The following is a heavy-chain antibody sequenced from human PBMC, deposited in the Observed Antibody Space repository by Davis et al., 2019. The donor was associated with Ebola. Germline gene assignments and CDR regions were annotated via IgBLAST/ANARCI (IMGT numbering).Heavy chain of an antibody. D-gene: IGHD3-16*01. Sequence: PGGSLRLSCAASGFTFSSYAMSWVRQAPGKGLEWVSGISGDGDRTYYTESVRGRFTISRDNSKNTLYLEMNSLRSEDTAVYYYTKDLRADWGSLMGVWGKGTTVTVSS. CDR2: ISGDGDRT. CDR3: TKDLRADWGSLMGV. V-gene: IGHV3-23*01. CDR1: GFTFSSYA. J-gene: IGHJ6*04.